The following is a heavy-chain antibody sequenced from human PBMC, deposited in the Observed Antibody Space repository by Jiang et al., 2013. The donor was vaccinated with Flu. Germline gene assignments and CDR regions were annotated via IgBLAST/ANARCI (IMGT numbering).Heavy chain of an antibody. CDR2: IIPIFGTA. D-gene: IGHD1-1*01. CDR1: GGTFSSYA. J-gene: IGHJ4*02. CDR3: ASLRGGEMGSYNWNTDIDY. Sequence: VQLVESGAEVKKPGSSVKVSCKASGGTFSSYAISWVRQAPGQGLEWMGGIIPIFGTANYAQKFQGRVTIIADESTSTAYMELSSLRSEDTAVYYCASLRGGEMGSYNWNTDIDYWGQGTLVTVSS. V-gene: IGHV1-69*01.